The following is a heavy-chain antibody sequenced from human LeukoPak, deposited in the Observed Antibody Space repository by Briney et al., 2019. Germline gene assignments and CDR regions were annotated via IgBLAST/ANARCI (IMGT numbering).Heavy chain of an antibody. D-gene: IGHD3-16*01. CDR2: IYSSDNT. CDR3: AGRRVLDASFDY. J-gene: IGHJ4*02. CDR1: GFTDSGNY. V-gene: IGHV3-66*02. Sequence: PGGSLRLSCAASGFTDSGNYLSWVRPAPGKGLEWVSVIYSSDNTYYIDSVKGRFTISRDNSKNTLYLQMTSLGAEDTAVYYCAGRRVLDASFDYWGQGTLVTVSS.